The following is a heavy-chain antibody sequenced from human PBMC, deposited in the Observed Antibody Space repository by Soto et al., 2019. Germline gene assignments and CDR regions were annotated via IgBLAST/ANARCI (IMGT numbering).Heavy chain of an antibody. Sequence: SETLSLTCTVSGGSISSYYWSWIRQPPGKGLEWIGYIYYSGSTNYNPSLKSRVTISVDTSKNQFSLKLSSVTAADTAVYYCARTIRDDILTEDRDYYYYYYMDVWGKGTTVTVSS. CDR2: IYYSGST. CDR1: GGSISSYY. CDR3: ARTIRDDILTEDRDYYYYYYMDV. V-gene: IGHV4-59*08. D-gene: IGHD3-9*01. J-gene: IGHJ6*03.